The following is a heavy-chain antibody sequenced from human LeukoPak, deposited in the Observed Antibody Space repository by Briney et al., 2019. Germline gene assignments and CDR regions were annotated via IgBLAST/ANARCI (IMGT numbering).Heavy chain of an antibody. CDR2: INPKSGAT. J-gene: IGHJ3*01. Sequence: ASVKVSCKASGYTFDENHIHWVRQAPGQGPEWMGWINPKSGATDSAQQFQVRLTMTRDTSIGTASMDLSGLRPDDTAIYYCARAGDESTGHYDSLHFWGQGTMVTVSS. V-gene: IGHV1-2*02. CDR1: GYTFDENH. CDR3: ARAGDESTGHYDSLHF. D-gene: IGHD2-8*02.